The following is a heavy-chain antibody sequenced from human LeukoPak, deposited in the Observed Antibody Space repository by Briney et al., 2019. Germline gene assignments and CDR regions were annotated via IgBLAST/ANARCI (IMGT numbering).Heavy chain of an antibody. J-gene: IGHJ4*02. CDR1: GGSISTANYY. CDR3: ARGEDFERYYLAY. D-gene: IGHD3-9*01. V-gene: IGHV4-39*07. CDR2: IFYSGTT. Sequence: PSETLSLTCTVSGGSISTANYYWGWIRHPPGKGLEWIGNIFYSGTTYYSPSLKSRVTISLDTSKNQFSLKLTSVTAADTAVYFCARGEDFERYYLAYWGQGTLVTVSS.